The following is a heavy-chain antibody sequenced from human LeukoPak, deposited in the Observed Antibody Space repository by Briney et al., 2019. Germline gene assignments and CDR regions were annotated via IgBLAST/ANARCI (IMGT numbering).Heavy chain of an antibody. Sequence: SETLSLTCAVYGGSFSGYYWSWIRQPPGKGLEWIGEINHSGSTNYNPSLKSRVTISADTSKNQFSLKLSSVTAADTAVYYCARGESIAVAGTGHWFDPWGQGTLVTVSS. CDR3: ARGESIAVAGTGHWFDP. CDR1: GGSFSGYY. CDR2: INHSGST. D-gene: IGHD6-19*01. V-gene: IGHV4-34*01. J-gene: IGHJ5*02.